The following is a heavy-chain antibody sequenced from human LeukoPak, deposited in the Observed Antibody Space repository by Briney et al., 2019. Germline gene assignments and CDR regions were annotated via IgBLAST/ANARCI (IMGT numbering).Heavy chain of an antibody. CDR1: GGSISSGGYY. J-gene: IGHJ3*02. D-gene: IGHD6-6*01. V-gene: IGHV4-30-2*01. Sequence: SETLSLTCTVSGGSISSGGYYWSWIRQPPGKGLEWIGYIYHSGSTYYNPSLKSRVTISVDRSKNQFSLKLSSVTAADTAVYYCARAPQVGAARAKGGDAFDIWGQGTMVTVSS. CDR3: ARAPQVGAARAKGGDAFDI. CDR2: IYHSGST.